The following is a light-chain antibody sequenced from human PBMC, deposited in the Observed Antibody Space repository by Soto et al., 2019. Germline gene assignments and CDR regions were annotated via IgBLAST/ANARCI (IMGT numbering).Light chain of an antibody. CDR2: DAS. Sequence: IVMTQSPGTLSLSQGERATLSCRASQSVSSYLAWYQQKPGQAPRLLISDASDRATGIPDRFSGSGSGADFTLTISRLAPEDFAVYYCQQYEDSPVTFGQGTKVDIK. J-gene: IGKJ1*01. V-gene: IGKV3-20*01. CDR1: QSVSSY. CDR3: QQYEDSPVT.